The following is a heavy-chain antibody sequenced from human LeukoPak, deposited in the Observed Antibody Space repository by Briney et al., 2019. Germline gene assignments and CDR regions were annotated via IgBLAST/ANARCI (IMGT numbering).Heavy chain of an antibody. CDR1: GGTFSSYA. CDR3: ARGGAIAALGSSVDY. D-gene: IGHD6-13*01. V-gene: IGHV1-69*13. CDR2: IIPIFGTA. J-gene: IGHJ4*02. Sequence: ASVKVSCKASGGTFSSYAISWVRQAPGQGLEWMGGIIPIFGTANYVQKFQGRVTITADESTSTAYMELSSLRSEDTAVYYCARGGAIAALGSSVDYRGQGTLVTVSS.